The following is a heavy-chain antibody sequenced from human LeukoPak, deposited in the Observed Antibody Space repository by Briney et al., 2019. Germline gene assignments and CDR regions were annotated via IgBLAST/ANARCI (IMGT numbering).Heavy chain of an antibody. CDR2: ISYDGSNK. J-gene: IGHJ4*02. CDR1: GFTFSSYA. D-gene: IGHD4-17*01. CDR3: ARDDDYGDYSPFDY. Sequence: GGSLRLSCAASGFTFSSYAMHWVRQAPGKGLEWVAVISYDGSNKYYADSVKGRFTISRDNSKNTLYLQMNSLRAEDTAVYYCARDDDYGDYSPFDYWGQGTLVTVSS. V-gene: IGHV3-30-3*01.